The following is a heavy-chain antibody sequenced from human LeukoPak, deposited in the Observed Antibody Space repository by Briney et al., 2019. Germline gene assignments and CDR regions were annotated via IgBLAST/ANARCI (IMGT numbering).Heavy chain of an antibody. CDR2: SYYSGRN. V-gene: IGHV4-61*01. Sequence: SETLSLTCTVSGGSVSSGSYYWSWIRQPPGQGLEWLGYSYYSGRNNYNPALKSRVTISVDTSKNQFSLKLSSVTAADTAVYYCATTRRGVTMVGSYYYGIDVWGKGTTVTVSS. J-gene: IGHJ6*04. CDR1: GGSVSSGSYY. CDR3: ATTRRGVTMVGSYYYGIDV. D-gene: IGHD3-10*02.